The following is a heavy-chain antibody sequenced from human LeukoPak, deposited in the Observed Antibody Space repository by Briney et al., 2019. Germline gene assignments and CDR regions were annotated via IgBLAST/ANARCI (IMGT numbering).Heavy chain of an antibody. D-gene: IGHD5-24*01. J-gene: IGHJ4*02. V-gene: IGHV3-11*01. CDR3: VRVKGGWLGEKTYDY. CDR1: GFTFSDYY. CDR2: ISSSGSSI. Sequence: GGSLRLSCGASGFTFSDYYMSWIRQTPGKGLGWLAYISSSGSSIDYADSLKGRFTVSRDNGKNSLFLQMNDLRDEDTAIYYCVRVKGGWLGEKTYDYLGQGTLVTVSP.